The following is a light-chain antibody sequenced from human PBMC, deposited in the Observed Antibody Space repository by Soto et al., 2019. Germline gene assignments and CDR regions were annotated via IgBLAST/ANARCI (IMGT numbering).Light chain of an antibody. CDR3: AAWDDSLNAL. CDR2: IND. CDR1: SSNIGDNP. V-gene: IGLV1-44*01. J-gene: IGLJ1*01. Sequence: QSVLTQPPSASGTPGPRVTISCSGSSSNIGDNPVNWYQQVPGAAPKLLIYINDQRPSGVPDRFSGSKSGTSASLAISGLQPEDEADYYCAAWDDSLNALFGTGTKLTVL.